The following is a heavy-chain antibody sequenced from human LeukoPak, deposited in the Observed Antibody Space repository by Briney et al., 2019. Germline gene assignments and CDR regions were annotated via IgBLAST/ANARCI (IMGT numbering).Heavy chain of an antibody. CDR3: ARVWDYDILTGRHYYYYGMDV. V-gene: IGHV3-48*02. Sequence: GGSLRLSCAASGFTFSSYSMNWVRQAPGKGPEWVSYSSSRSSTIYYADSVKGRFTISRDNAKNSLYLQMNSLRDEDTAVYYCARVWDYDILTGRHYYYYGMDVWGQGTTVTVSS. J-gene: IGHJ6*02. CDR1: GFTFSSYS. D-gene: IGHD3-9*01. CDR2: SSSRSSTI.